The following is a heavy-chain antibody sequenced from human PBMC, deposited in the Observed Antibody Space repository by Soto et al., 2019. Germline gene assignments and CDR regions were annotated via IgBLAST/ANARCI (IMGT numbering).Heavy chain of an antibody. J-gene: IGHJ6*02. CDR2: IYYSGST. CDR1: GGSISSGGYY. V-gene: IGHV4-31*03. Sequence: SETLSLTCTVSGGSISSGGYYWSWIRQHPGKGLEWIGYIYYSGSTYYNPSLKSRVTISVDTSKNQFSLKLSSVTAADTAVYYCARGYGSGSFRSYYYYYGMDVWGQGTTVTVSS. D-gene: IGHD3-10*01. CDR3: ARGYGSGSFRSYYYYYGMDV.